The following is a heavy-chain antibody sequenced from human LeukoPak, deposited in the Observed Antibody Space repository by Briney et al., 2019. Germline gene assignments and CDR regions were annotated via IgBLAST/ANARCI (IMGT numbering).Heavy chain of an antibody. CDR1: GGSISSYY. CDR3: ARDRSSGYFDY. J-gene: IGHJ4*02. D-gene: IGHD3-22*01. V-gene: IGHV4-59*01. Sequence: SETLSLTCTVSGGSISSYYWSWIRQPPGKGLEWIGYIYYSGSTNCNPSLKSRVTISVDTSKNQLSLKLSSVTAADTAVYYCARDRSSGYFDYWGQGTLVTVSS. CDR2: IYYSGST.